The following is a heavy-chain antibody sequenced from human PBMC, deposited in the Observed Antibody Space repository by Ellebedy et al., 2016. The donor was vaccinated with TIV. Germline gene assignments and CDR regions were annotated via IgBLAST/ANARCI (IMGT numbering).Heavy chain of an antibody. CDR2: INPSGGRT. Sequence: ASVKVSXKASGYTFTSYYMHWVRQAPGRGLEWMGIINPSGGRTSYAQKFQGRVTMTRDTSTSTVYMELSSLRSEDTAVYYCAIRYSSGWSLDYWGQGTLVTVSS. CDR1: GYTFTSYY. V-gene: IGHV1-46*01. CDR3: AIRYSSGWSLDY. J-gene: IGHJ4*02. D-gene: IGHD6-19*01.